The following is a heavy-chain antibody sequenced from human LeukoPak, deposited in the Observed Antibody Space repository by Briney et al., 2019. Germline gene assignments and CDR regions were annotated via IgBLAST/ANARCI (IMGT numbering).Heavy chain of an antibody. Sequence: GGSLRLSCSFSGFIATSNYMAWVRQSPGKGLQWISFIYGGGNTLYADSVRDRFSISRDNSKSTLYLQMSSLRVEYTAVYYCATGGRLGMAFDFWGQGTLVTVSS. J-gene: IGHJ4*02. CDR2: IYGGGNT. CDR3: ATGGRLGMAFDF. CDR1: GFIATSNY. D-gene: IGHD2-8*01. V-gene: IGHV3-53*01.